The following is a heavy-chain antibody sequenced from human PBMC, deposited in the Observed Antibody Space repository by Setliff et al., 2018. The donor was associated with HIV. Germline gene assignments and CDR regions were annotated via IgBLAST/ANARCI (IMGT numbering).Heavy chain of an antibody. CDR2: MNPNSGGT. V-gene: IGHV1-2*02. J-gene: IGHJ4*02. Sequence: ASVKVSCKASGYTFTNYYIHWVRQAPGQGLEWMGWMNPNSGGTKYAQKFQGRVTMTRDTSISTANMELSRLISDDTAVYYCARESRDIVATSPLDYWGQGTLVTVSS. D-gene: IGHD5-12*01. CDR3: ARESRDIVATSPLDY. CDR1: GYTFTNYY.